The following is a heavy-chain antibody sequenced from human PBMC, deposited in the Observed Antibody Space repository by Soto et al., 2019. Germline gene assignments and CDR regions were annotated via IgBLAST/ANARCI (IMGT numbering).Heavy chain of an antibody. CDR2: IYYSGST. V-gene: IGHV4-30-4*01. J-gene: IGHJ5*02. CDR3: AIEHPASVRQFDP. CDR1: GGSISSGDYY. Sequence: SETLSLTCTVSGGSISSGDYYWSWIRQPPGMGLEWIGYIYYSGSTYYNPSLKSRVTISVDTSKNQFSLKLSSVTAADTAVYYCAIEHPASVRQFDPWGQGTLVTVSS. D-gene: IGHD2-8*01.